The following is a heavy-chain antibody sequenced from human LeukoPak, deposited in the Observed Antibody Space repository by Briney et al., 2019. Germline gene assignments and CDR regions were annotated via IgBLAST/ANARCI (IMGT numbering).Heavy chain of an antibody. V-gene: IGHV3-33*06. CDR2: IWYDGSNK. D-gene: IGHD3-3*01. Sequence: GGSLRLSCAASGFFFSSYGMHWVRLAPGKGLEWVALIWYDGSNKYYADSVKGRFTISRDNSKNTLYLQMNSLRAEDTAVYYCAKVRAYYDFWSGPTANWFDPWGQGTLVTVSS. CDR3: AKVRAYYDFWSGPTANWFDP. J-gene: IGHJ5*02. CDR1: GFFFSSYG.